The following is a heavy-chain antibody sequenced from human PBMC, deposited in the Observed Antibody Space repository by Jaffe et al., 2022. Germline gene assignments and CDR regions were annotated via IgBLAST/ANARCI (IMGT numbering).Heavy chain of an antibody. V-gene: IGHV1-69*08. CDR1: GGTFSSYT. D-gene: IGHD3-10*01. Sequence: QVQLVQSGAEVKKPGSSVKVSCKASGGTFSSYTISWVRQAPGQGLEWMGRIIPILGIANYAQKFQGRVTITADKSTSTAYMELSSLRSEDTAVYYCARDEGYYGSGSYYNWGQGTLVTVSS. CDR3: ARDEGYYGSGSYYN. CDR2: IIPILGIA. J-gene: IGHJ4*02.